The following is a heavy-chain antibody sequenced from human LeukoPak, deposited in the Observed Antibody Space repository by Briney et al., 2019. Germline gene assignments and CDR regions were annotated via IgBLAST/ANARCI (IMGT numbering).Heavy chain of an antibody. V-gene: IGHV4-34*01. CDR3: ASGTDYYDSSGYYGY. CDR1: GGSFSGYY. D-gene: IGHD3-22*01. CDR2: NNRSGST. Sequence: PSETLSLACAVYGGSFSGYYWSWIRQPPGKGLEWVGENNRSGSTNYNPSLKSRSTISVDTSKKQFSLKLSSVTAADTAVYYCASGTDYYDSSGYYGYWGQGTLVTVSS. J-gene: IGHJ4*02.